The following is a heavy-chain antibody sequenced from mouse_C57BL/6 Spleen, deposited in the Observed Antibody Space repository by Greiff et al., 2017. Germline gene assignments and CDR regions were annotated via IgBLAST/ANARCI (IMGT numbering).Heavy chain of an antibody. Sequence: VQLQQSGAELVKPGASVKLSCTASGFNIKDYYMHWVKQRTEHGLEWIGRILPEGGGTKYTPKFQGKATFTADTSSNTAYLQLSSLTTEDTAIYYCARTGGAMDYWGQGTSVTVSS. CDR2: ILPEGGGT. V-gene: IGHV14-2*01. CDR3: ARTGGAMDY. D-gene: IGHD1-1*02. CDR1: GFNIKDYY. J-gene: IGHJ4*01.